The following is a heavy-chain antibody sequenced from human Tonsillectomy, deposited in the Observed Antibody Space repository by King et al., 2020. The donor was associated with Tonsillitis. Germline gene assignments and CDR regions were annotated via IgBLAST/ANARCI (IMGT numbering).Heavy chain of an antibody. CDR2: ISYDGSNK. D-gene: IGHD3-16*01. CDR1: GFTFSSYG. J-gene: IGHJ2*01. CDR3: SQLLPPLGGGGRLPGDL. V-gene: IGHV3-30*03. Sequence: VQLVESGGGVVQPGRSLRLSCAASGFTFSSYGMHWVRQAPGKGLEWVAVISYDGSNKYYADSVKGRFTISRDNSKNTLYLQMNSLRAEDTAVYYCSQLLPPLGGGGRLPGDLWGRGTLVTVSS.